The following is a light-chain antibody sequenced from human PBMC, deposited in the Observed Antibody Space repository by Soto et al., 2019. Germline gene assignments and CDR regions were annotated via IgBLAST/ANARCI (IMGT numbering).Light chain of an antibody. J-gene: IGKJ1*01. CDR2: DAS. Sequence: DIQMTQSPSTLSASVGDRVTITCRASQSISSWLAWYQQKPGKAPKLLIYDASSLESGVPSRFGGSGSVTEFTLTISSLQPDDVATYYCQQYNSYSWTFGKGTNVEIK. CDR3: QQYNSYSWT. CDR1: QSISSW. V-gene: IGKV1-5*01.